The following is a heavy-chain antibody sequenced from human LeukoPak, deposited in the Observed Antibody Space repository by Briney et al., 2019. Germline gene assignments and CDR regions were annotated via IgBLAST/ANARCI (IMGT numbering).Heavy chain of an antibody. V-gene: IGHV4-59*01. CDR1: GDSISSFY. CDR3: ARAGFWSGYYTDY. J-gene: IGHJ4*02. Sequence: SETLSLTCTVSGDSISSFYWSWIRQPPGKGLEWIGYIYSSGSTNYNPSLKSRVTISVDTSKNQFSLKLSPVTAADTAVYYCARAGFWSGYYTDYWGQGTLVTVSS. CDR2: IYSSGST. D-gene: IGHD3-3*01.